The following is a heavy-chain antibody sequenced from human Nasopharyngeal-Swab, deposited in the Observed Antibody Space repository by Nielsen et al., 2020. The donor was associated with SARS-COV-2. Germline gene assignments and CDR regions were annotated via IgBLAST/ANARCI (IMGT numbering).Heavy chain of an antibody. Sequence: WVRQAPGQRLEWMGWINAGNGNTKYSQKFQGRVTITRDTSASTAYMELSSLRSEDTAVYYCARDLMNHHTLSGNFDYWGQGTLVTVSS. D-gene: IGHD1-26*01. J-gene: IGHJ4*02. CDR2: INAGNGNT. V-gene: IGHV1-3*01. CDR3: ARDLMNHHTLSGNFDY.